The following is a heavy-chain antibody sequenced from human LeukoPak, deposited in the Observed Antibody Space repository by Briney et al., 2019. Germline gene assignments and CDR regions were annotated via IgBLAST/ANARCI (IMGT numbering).Heavy chain of an antibody. CDR3: ARSRSGWEDFDY. CDR1: GYTFTSYG. Sequence: ASVKVSCKASGYTFTSYGISWVRQAPGQGLEWMGWISAYNGNTNYAQKLQGRVTMTTDTSTSTAYTELRSLRSDDTAVYYCARSRSGWEDFDYWGQGTLVTVSS. D-gene: IGHD6-19*01. V-gene: IGHV1-18*01. CDR2: ISAYNGNT. J-gene: IGHJ4*02.